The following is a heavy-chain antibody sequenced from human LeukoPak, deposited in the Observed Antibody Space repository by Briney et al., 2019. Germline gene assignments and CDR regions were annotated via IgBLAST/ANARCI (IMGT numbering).Heavy chain of an antibody. J-gene: IGHJ4*02. CDR1: GFTFSDYY. CDR2: ISSSGSTI. Sequence: GGSLRLSCAASGFTFSDYYMSWIRQAPGKGLEWVSYISSSGSTIYYADSVKGRFTISRDNAKNSLYLRMNSLRAEDTAVYYCARDYGPNYYDSSGYYPDYWGQGTLVTVSS. V-gene: IGHV3-11*04. CDR3: ARDYGPNYYDSSGYYPDY. D-gene: IGHD3-22*01.